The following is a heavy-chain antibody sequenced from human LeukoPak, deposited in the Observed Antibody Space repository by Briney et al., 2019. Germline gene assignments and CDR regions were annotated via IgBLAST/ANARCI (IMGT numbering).Heavy chain of an antibody. CDR3: ASSITMVRGVN. D-gene: IGHD3-10*01. CDR1: GFTFSSYS. CDR2: ISSSSSYI. V-gene: IGHV3-21*01. J-gene: IGHJ4*02. Sequence: GGSLRLSCAASGFTFSSYSMNWVRQAPGKGLEWVSSISSSSSYIYYAVSVKGRFTISRDNAKNSLYLQMNSLRAEDTAVYYCASSITMVRGVNWGQGTLVTVSS.